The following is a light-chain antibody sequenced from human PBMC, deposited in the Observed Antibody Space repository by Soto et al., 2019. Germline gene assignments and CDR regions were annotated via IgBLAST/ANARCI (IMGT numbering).Light chain of an antibody. CDR3: QKYNSYS. Sequence: IQLTQSPSTLPASVGDRVTLTCRASQSISNWLAWYQQKPGTAPKLLIYHASILETAVPSRFSGNGSGTEFTLTISRLEPGDFSAYYCQKYNSYSFGQGSRVEIK. V-gene: IGKV1-5*01. CDR1: QSISNW. CDR2: HAS. J-gene: IGKJ1*01.